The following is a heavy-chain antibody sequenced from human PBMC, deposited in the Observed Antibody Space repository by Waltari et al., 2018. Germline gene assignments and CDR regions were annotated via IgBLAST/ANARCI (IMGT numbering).Heavy chain of an antibody. CDR3: ARELFGYYMDV. CDR1: GFTFSNHN. CDR2: ISSSSSTI. J-gene: IGHJ6*03. Sequence: EVQLVESGGGLVQPGGSLRLSCAASGFTFSNHNMNWVRQAPGKGLEWVSYISSSSSTIYYADSVKGRFTISRDNAKNSLYLQVNSLRDEDTAVYYCARELFGYYMDVWGKGTTVTVSS. D-gene: IGHD3-10*01. V-gene: IGHV3-48*02.